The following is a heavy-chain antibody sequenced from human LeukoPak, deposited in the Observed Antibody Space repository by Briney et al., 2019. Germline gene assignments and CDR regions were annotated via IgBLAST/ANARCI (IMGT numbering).Heavy chain of an antibody. J-gene: IGHJ3*02. D-gene: IGHD6-19*01. Sequence: SGTLSLTCAVYGGSFSGYYWSWIRQPPGKGLEWIGEINHSGSTNYNPSLKSRVTISVDTSKNQFSLKLSSVTAADTAVYYCARVEIAVAADAFDIWGQGTMVTVSS. CDR1: GGSFSGYY. CDR3: ARVEIAVAADAFDI. CDR2: INHSGST. V-gene: IGHV4-34*01.